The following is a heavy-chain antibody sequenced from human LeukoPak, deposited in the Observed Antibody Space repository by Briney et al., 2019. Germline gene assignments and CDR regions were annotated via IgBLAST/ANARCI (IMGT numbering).Heavy chain of an antibody. J-gene: IGHJ6*03. D-gene: IGHD2-2*02. CDR3: ARGYQLLYFYYYYYMDV. V-gene: IGHV1-8*03. CDR2: MNPDSGNT. CDR1: GYTFTSYD. Sequence: ASVKVSCKASGYTFTSYDINWVRQATGQGREWMGWMNPDSGNTGYAQKFQGRVTITRNTSISTAYMELSSLRSEDTAVYYCARGYQLLYFYYYYYMDVWGKGTTVTVSS.